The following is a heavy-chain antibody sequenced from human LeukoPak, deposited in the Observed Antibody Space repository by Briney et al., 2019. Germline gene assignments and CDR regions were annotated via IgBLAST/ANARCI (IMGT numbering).Heavy chain of an antibody. CDR1: GYTFTGYY. V-gene: IGHV1-2*02. Sequence: ASVKVSCKASGYTFTGYYMHWVRQAPGQGLEWMGWINPNSGGTNYAQKFQGRVTMTRDTSISTAYMELRSLRSDDTAVYYCARVGIQLWLLGLTYYYYYMDVWGKGTTVTVSS. J-gene: IGHJ6*03. CDR2: INPNSGGT. D-gene: IGHD5-18*01. CDR3: ARVGIQLWLLGLTYYYYYMDV.